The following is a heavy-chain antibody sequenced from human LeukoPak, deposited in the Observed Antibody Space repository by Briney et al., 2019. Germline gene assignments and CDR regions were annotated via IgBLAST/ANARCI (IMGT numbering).Heavy chain of an antibody. D-gene: IGHD2-15*01. CDR1: GGSISSNSYY. CDR2: IYYSGTT. Sequence: SETLSLTCTVSGGSISSNSYYWAWIRQPPGKGLEWIGTIYYSGTTYYNPSLKSRVTISIDTSKNHFSLKLRSVTAADTAVYYCAVEYCSGGSCFIDYWGQGTLVTVSS. V-gene: IGHV4-39*02. CDR3: AVEYCSGGSCFIDY. J-gene: IGHJ4*02.